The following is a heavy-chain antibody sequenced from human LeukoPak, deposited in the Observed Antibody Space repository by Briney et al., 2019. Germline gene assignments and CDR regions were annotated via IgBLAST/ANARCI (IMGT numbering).Heavy chain of an antibody. CDR3: ARESEYATATVDY. D-gene: IGHD4-17*01. V-gene: IGHV3-64*01. J-gene: IGHJ4*02. Sequence: PGGSLRLSCAASGFTFSSYAMHWVRQAPGKGLEYVSAISSNGGSTYYANSVKGRFTISRDNSKNTLYLQMGSLRAEDMAVYYCARESEYATATVDYWGQRTLVTVSS. CDR2: ISSNGGST. CDR1: GFTFSSYA.